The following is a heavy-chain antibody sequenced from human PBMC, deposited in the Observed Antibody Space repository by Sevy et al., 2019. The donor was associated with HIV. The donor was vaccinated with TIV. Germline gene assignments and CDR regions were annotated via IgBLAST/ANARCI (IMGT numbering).Heavy chain of an antibody. V-gene: IGHV3-21*01. CDR2: ISSSSSYI. D-gene: IGHD2-2*01. J-gene: IGHJ3*02. CDR1: GFTFSSYS. Sequence: GGSLRLSCAASGFTFSSYSMNWVRQAPGKGLEWVSSISSSSSYIYYADSVKGRFTISRDNAKNSLYLQMNSLRAEDTAVYYCARGRRPTQELRYCSSTSCPIGAFDIWGQGQWSPSPQ. CDR3: ARGRRPTQELRYCSSTSCPIGAFDI.